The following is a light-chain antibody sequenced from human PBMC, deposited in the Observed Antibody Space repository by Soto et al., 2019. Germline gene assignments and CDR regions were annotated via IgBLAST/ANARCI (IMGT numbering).Light chain of an antibody. Sequence: QAVVTQPPSVSGAPGQRVTISCTGSSSNIGAGYDVHWYQQLPGTAPKLLIYGNSNRPSGVPDRFFGSKSGTSASLAITGLQAEDEADYYCQSYDSSLSGYWVFGGGTKVTVL. V-gene: IGLV1-40*01. CDR3: QSYDSSLSGYWV. J-gene: IGLJ3*02. CDR1: SSNIGAGYD. CDR2: GNS.